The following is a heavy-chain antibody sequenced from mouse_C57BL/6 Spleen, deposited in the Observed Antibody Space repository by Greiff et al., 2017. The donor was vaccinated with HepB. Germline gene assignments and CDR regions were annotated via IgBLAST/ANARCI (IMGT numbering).Heavy chain of an antibody. CDR1: GYSITSGYY. Sequence: ESGPGLVKPSQSLSLTCSVTGYSITSGYYWNWIRQFPGNKLEWMGYISYDGSNNYNPSLKNRISITRDTSKNQFFLKLNSVTTEDTATYYCASLYGSSYYYAMDYWGQGTSVTVSS. J-gene: IGHJ4*01. CDR3: ASLYGSSYYYAMDY. D-gene: IGHD1-1*01. CDR2: ISYDGSN. V-gene: IGHV3-6*01.